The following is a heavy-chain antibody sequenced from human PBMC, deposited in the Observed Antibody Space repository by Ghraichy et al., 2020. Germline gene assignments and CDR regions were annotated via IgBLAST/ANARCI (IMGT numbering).Heavy chain of an antibody. V-gene: IGHV3-30*04. CDR1: GFTFSSYA. Sequence: GGSLRLSCAASGFTFSSYAMHWVRQAPGKGLEWVTVISYDGSNKYYADSVKGRFTISRDNSKNTLYLQMNSLRAEDTAVYYCARDLLGLDYWGQGTLVTVSS. CDR3: ARDLLGLDY. D-gene: IGHD7-27*01. CDR2: ISYDGSNK. J-gene: IGHJ4*02.